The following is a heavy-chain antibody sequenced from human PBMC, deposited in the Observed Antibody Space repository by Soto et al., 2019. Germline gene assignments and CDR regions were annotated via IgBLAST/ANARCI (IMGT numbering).Heavy chain of an antibody. V-gene: IGHV4-4*02. Sequence: VQLQQSGPGLVKPSGTLSLTCAVSGGSVSSTNWWSWVRQSPGKGLEWIGDIYHIGSTNYNPSLRGRVTIAVDKSNNRFSLPLKYVTAADTAVYYCAPLPPRMAVAVLPIPTWGQGTLVTVSS. D-gene: IGHD6-19*01. CDR1: GGSVSSTNW. CDR2: IYHIGST. J-gene: IGHJ5*02. CDR3: APLPPRMAVAVLPIPT.